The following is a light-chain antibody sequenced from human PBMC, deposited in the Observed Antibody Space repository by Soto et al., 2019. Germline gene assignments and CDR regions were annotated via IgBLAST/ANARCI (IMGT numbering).Light chain of an antibody. Sequence: DIQMTQSPATLSASVGDRATLSCRASQSISSYLAWYQQKPGQAPKLLIYEASTLESGVPSRFSGSGSGTEFTLTISSLQPDDFATYYCQHYNSYSQTFGQGTQVDIK. CDR2: EAS. CDR1: QSISSY. CDR3: QHYNSYSQT. J-gene: IGKJ1*01. V-gene: IGKV1-5*03.